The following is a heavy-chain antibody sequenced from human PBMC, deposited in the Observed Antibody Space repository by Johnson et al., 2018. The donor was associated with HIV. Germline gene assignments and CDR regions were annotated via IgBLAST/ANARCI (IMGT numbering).Heavy chain of an antibody. CDR3: ARSHGSSGRGAFDI. Sequence: QVHLVESGGGVVQPGRSLRLSCAASGFTFSSYAMHWVRQAPGKGLEWVAVISYDGSNKYYADSVKGRFTISRDNSKNTLYLQMNSRRAEDTAVYYCARSHGSSGRGAFDIWGQGTMVTVSS. CDR2: ISYDGSNK. D-gene: IGHD6-19*01. CDR1: GFTFSSYA. V-gene: IGHV3-30*04. J-gene: IGHJ3*02.